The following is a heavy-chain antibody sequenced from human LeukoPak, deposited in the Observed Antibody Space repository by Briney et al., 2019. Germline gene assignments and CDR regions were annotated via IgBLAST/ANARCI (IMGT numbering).Heavy chain of an antibody. CDR2: IYYSGST. J-gene: IGHJ6*04. V-gene: IGHV4-30-4*01. CDR1: GGSISSCDYY. D-gene: IGHD5-18*01. CDR3: ARDGVVGYSSYGMDV. Sequence: SQTLSLTCTVSGGSISSCDYYWSWIRQPPGKGLEWIGYIYYSGSTYYNPSLKSRVTISVDTSKNQFSLKLSSVTAADTAVYYCARDGVVGYSSYGMDVWGKGTTVTVSS.